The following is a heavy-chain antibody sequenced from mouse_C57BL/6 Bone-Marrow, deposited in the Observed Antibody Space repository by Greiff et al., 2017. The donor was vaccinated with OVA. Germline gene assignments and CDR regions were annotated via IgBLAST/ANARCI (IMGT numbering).Heavy chain of an antibody. CDR1: GFTFSDFY. Sequence: EVKVVESGGGLVQSGRSLRLSCATSGFTFSDFYMEWVRQAPGKGLEWIAASRNKANDYTTEYSASVKGRFIVSRDTSQSILYLQMNALRAEDTASYYCAREGLRRAMDYWGQGTSVTVSS. V-gene: IGHV7-1*01. J-gene: IGHJ4*01. CDR2: SRNKANDYTT. CDR3: AREGLRRAMDY. D-gene: IGHD2-4*01.